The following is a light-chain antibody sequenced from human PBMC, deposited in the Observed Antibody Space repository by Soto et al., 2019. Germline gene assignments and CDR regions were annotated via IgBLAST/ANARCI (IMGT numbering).Light chain of an antibody. CDR3: QQYYSTPYT. CDR1: QSVLYSSNNKNY. V-gene: IGKV4-1*01. J-gene: IGKJ2*01. Sequence: DIVMTQSPDSLAVSLGERATINCKSSQSVLYSSNNKNYLAWYQQKPGQPPKLLIYWASTREPGVPDRFSGSGSATDFTLTISSLQAEDVAVYYCQQYYSTPYTFGQGTKLEIK. CDR2: WAS.